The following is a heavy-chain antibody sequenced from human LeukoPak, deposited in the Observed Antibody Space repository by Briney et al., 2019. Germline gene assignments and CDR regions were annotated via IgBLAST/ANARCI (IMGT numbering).Heavy chain of an antibody. CDR3: ARKGRIPTVRGDDAFDI. Sequence: ASVKVSCKSSGYTFRNYGISWVRQAPGQGLEWMGWISAYNGNTNYAQKVQGRLTMTTDTSTNTAYMELRGLRSDDTAVYYCARKGRIPTVRGDDAFDIWGQGTVVTVSS. D-gene: IGHD3-10*01. CDR1: GYTFRNYG. CDR2: ISAYNGNT. J-gene: IGHJ3*02. V-gene: IGHV1-18*01.